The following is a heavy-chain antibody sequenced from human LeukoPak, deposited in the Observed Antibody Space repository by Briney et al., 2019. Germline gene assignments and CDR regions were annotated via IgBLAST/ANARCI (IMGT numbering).Heavy chain of an antibody. J-gene: IGHJ4*02. D-gene: IGHD5-24*01. CDR2: IFYSGST. CDR3: ARQRDMAFDY. V-gene: IGHV4-39*01. Sequence: SETLSLTCTVSGASFSNGAFCWGWVRQPPGKGLEWIGSIFYSGSTYYNRSLTSRATISIDTSNNPFSLKLSSVTAADTVVYYCARQRDMAFDYWGQGTLVTVSS. CDR1: GASFSNGAFC.